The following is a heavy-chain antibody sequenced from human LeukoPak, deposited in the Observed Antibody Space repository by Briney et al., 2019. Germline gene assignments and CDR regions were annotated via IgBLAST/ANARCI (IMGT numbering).Heavy chain of an antibody. V-gene: IGHV4-34*01. CDR2: INHSGST. Sequence: SETLSLTCAVYGGPFSGYYWSWIRQPPGKGLEWIGEINHSGSTNYNPSLKSRVTISVDTSKNQFSLKLSSVTAADTAVYYCARVYYGSGSSSDYWGQGTLVTVSS. CDR1: GGPFSGYY. D-gene: IGHD3-10*01. CDR3: ARVYYGSGSSSDY. J-gene: IGHJ4*02.